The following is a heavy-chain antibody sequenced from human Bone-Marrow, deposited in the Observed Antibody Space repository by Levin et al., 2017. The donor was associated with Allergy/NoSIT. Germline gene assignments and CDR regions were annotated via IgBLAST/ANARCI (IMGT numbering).Heavy chain of an antibody. D-gene: IGHD4-17*01. CDR3: AREQDGDYGGSYY. Sequence: GESLKISCAASGFTFSKYWMTWVRQAPGKGLEWVANIRHDGREKYHLDTVKGRFTISRDNAKNSLYLQMNSLRDEDTAVYYCAREQDGDYGGSYYWGQGTLVIVSS. V-gene: IGHV3-7*01. J-gene: IGHJ4*02. CDR2: IRHDGREK. CDR1: GFTFSKYW.